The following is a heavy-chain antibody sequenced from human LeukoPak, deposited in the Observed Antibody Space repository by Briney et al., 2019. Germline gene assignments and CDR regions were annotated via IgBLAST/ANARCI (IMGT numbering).Heavy chain of an antibody. V-gene: IGHV3-30*18. CDR1: GFTFSSYG. D-gene: IGHD3-10*01. J-gene: IGHJ6*03. CDR3: AKDRGSGSYRYYYYMDV. CDR2: ISYDGSNK. Sequence: TGGSLRLSCAASGFTFSSYGMHWVRQAPGKGLEWVAVISYDGSNKYYADSVKGRFTISRDNSKNTLYLQMNSLRAEDTAVYYCAKDRGSGSYRYYYYMDVWGKGTTVTVSS.